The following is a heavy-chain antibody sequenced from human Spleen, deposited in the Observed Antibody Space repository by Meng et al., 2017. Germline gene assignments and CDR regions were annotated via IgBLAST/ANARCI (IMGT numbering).Heavy chain of an antibody. D-gene: IGHD1-1*01. V-gene: IGHV4-59*01. CDR2: IYYSGIT. J-gene: IGHJ6*02. CDR3: ARGGLPTNYGMDV. Sequence: SETLSLTCTVSGGSISSYYWSWIRQSPGKGLEWIGCIYYSGITNYNPSLKSRVTMSLDTSKNQFSLKMNSLTAADTAVYFCARGGLPTNYGMDVWGQGTTVTVSS. CDR1: GGSISSYY.